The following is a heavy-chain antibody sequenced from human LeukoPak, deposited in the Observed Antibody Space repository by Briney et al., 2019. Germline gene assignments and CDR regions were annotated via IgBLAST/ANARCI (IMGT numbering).Heavy chain of an antibody. Sequence: ASVKVSCKASGYTFASYGISWVRQAPGQGLEWMGWVNSHDGNTHYEQNVQGRVTMATDTSTSTVYMELRSLRSDDTAVYYCARGGSGISNAFDIWGQGTMVTVSS. CDR1: GYTFASYG. V-gene: IGHV1-18*01. D-gene: IGHD3-10*01. CDR2: VNSHDGNT. J-gene: IGHJ3*02. CDR3: ARGGSGISNAFDI.